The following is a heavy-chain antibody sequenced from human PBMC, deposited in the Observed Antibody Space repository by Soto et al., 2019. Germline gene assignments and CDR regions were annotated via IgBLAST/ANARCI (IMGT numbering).Heavy chain of an antibody. CDR3: ARDKGYSSGWYLDY. CDR2: IWYDGSNK. J-gene: IGHJ4*02. Sequence: QVQLVESGGGVVQPGRSLRLSCAASGFTFSSYGMHWVRQAPGKGLEWVAVIWYDGSNKYYADSVKGRFTISRDNSKNTLYLQIKSVRAEDTAVYYCARDKGYSSGWYLDYWGQGTLVTVSS. V-gene: IGHV3-33*01. CDR1: GFTFSSYG. D-gene: IGHD6-19*01.